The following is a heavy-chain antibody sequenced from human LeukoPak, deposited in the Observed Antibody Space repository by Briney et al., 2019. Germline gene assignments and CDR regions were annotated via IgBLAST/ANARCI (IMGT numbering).Heavy chain of an antibody. J-gene: IGHJ6*02. CDR2: IYYSGST. D-gene: IGHD2-2*02. CDR3: ARVGCSSTSCSTNYGMDV. Sequence: SETLSLTCTVSGGSISSYYWSWIRQPPGKGLDWIGHIYYSGSTNYNPSLKSRVTISVDTSKNQFSLKVSSVTAADTAVYYCARVGCSSTSCSTNYGMDVWGQGTTVTVSS. V-gene: IGHV4-59*01. CDR1: GGSISSYY.